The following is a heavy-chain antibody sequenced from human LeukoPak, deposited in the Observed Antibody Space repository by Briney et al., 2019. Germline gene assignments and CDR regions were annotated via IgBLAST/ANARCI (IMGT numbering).Heavy chain of an antibody. CDR2: ISGSGGST. D-gene: IGHD3-22*01. Sequence: GGSLRLSCAASGFTFSSYAMSWVRQAPGKGLEWVSAISGSGGSTYYADSVKGRFTISRDNSKNTLYLQMNSLRAEDTAVYYCAKTRSGYYSSNLDYWGQGTLVTVSS. CDR1: GFTFSSYA. CDR3: AKTRSGYYSSNLDY. J-gene: IGHJ4*02. V-gene: IGHV3-23*01.